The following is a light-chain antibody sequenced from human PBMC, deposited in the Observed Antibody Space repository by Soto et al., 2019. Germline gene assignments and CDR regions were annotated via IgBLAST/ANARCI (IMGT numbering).Light chain of an antibody. CDR2: SNT. J-gene: IGLJ2*01. CDR3: ASWDDSLSGVL. V-gene: IGLV1-44*01. CDR1: TSNIGRST. Sequence: QSVLTQPPSASGTPGQRVTISCSGSTSNIGRSTVSWYQQFPGAAPKLLIYSNTQRPLGVPVRFSGSKSDTSASLAISGLRSEDEGDYFCASWDDSLSGVLFGGGTKVTVL.